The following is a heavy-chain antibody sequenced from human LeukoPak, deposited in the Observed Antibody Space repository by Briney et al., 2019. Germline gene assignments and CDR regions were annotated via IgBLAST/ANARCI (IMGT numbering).Heavy chain of an antibody. V-gene: IGHV4-39*07. J-gene: IGHJ4*02. D-gene: IGHD3-22*01. CDR3: ARGPYYSSGPYYFDY. CDR1: GGSISSSSYY. Sequence: PSETLSLTCTVSGGSISSSSYYWGWIRQPPGKGLEWIGSIYYSGSTYYDPSLKSRVTISVDTSKNQFSLKLSSVTAADTAVYYCARGPYYSSGPYYFDYWGQGTLVTVSS. CDR2: IYYSGST.